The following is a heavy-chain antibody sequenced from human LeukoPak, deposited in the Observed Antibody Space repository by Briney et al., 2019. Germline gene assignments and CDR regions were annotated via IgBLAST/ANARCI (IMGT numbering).Heavy chain of an antibody. V-gene: IGHV3-30-3*01. CDR2: ISYDGSNK. CDR1: GFTFSSYA. D-gene: IGHD7-27*01. Sequence: GGSLRLSCAASGFTFSSYAMHWVRQAPGKGLEWVAVISYDGSNKYYADSVKGRFTISRDNSKNTLYLQMNSLRAEDTAVYYCARGHWGLDYWGREPRSPSPQ. CDR3: ARGHWGLDY. J-gene: IGHJ4*02.